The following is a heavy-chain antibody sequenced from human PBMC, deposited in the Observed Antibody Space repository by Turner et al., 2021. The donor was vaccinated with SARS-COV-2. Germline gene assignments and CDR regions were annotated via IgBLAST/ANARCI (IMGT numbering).Heavy chain of an antibody. CDR2: TIPSLGKE. Sequence: QVQLVQSGAEVKKPGSSVKVSCKAFGGTFSSYAISGLRQAPGRGLEWWGGTIPSLGKENNARRFRGRVTITGKNSPKQAYRDRGAWRSGARAGYYWGGLSQGKEAVFISGFDPWGQGTLVTVSS. J-gene: IGHJ5*02. D-gene: IGHD3-22*01. CDR3: GGLSQGKEAVFISGFDP. CDR1: GGTFSSYA. V-gene: IGHV1-69*04.